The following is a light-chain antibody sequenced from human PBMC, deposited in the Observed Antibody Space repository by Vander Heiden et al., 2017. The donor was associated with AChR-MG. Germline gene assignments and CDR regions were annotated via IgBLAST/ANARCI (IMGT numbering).Light chain of an antibody. CDR1: QSVGSN. CDR3: QQYSNWPLT. CDR2: GAS. Sequence: EIVMTQSPATLSVSPGDRATLSCRASQSVGSNLAWYQQRPGQAPRLLIYGASTRATGIPAGFSGTGSGTEFTLTISSLQSEDFAVYHCQQYSNWPLTFGGGTKVAIK. V-gene: IGKV3-15*01. J-gene: IGKJ4*01.